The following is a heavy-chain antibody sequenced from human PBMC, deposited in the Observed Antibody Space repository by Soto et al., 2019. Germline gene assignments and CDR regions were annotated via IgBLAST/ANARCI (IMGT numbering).Heavy chain of an antibody. V-gene: IGHV6-1*01. Sequence: AMHWIRQSPSRGLEWLGRTYYRSKWYNDYAVSVKSRISINADTSKNQFSLQLNSVTPEDTAVYYCAQISMTEAPYWGQGTLVTVSS. D-gene: IGHD2-21*02. CDR1: A. CDR3: AQISMTEAPY. J-gene: IGHJ4*02. CDR2: TYYRSKWYN.